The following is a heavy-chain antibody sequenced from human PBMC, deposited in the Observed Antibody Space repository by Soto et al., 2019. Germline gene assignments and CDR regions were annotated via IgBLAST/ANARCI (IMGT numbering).Heavy chain of an antibody. V-gene: IGHV3-23*01. CDR2: VLHTGSST. Sequence: PGGSLRLSCAASGFTFSTYTMSWVRQPPGKGLEWVSAVLHTGSSTFYADSVKGRFTISRDNSKNTLYLQMNNLRAEDTAVYYCAKDFTPDGYWDFDYWGQGTLVTVSS. CDR1: GFTFSTYT. D-gene: IGHD4-17*01. CDR3: AKDFTPDGYWDFDY. J-gene: IGHJ4*02.